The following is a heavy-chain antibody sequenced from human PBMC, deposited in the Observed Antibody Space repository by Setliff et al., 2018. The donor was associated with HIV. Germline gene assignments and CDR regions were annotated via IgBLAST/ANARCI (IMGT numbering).Heavy chain of an antibody. CDR2: INPNSGGT. CDR1: GYTFTAYY. V-gene: IGHV1-2*02. CDR3: ARGTDFWSGSSNFDY. J-gene: IGHJ4*02. D-gene: IGHD3-3*01. Sequence: ASVKVSCKAYGYTFTAYYMHWVRQAPGPGLEWMGWINPNSGGTNYAQKFRGRVTMTRDTSINTAHMYLSSLRSDDTAIYFCARGTDFWSGSSNFDYWGQGTQVTVSS.